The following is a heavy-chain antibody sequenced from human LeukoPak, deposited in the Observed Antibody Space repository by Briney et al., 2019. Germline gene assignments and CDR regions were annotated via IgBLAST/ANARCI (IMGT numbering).Heavy chain of an antibody. V-gene: IGHV5-51*01. Sequence: GESLKISCKGSGYSFATYWIDWVRQMPGKGLEWMGVIYPGDSDTRYSPAFQGQVTISADKSISTVYLQWSSLKASDTAMYYCARRRVAGVIRHDFDIWGQGTMVTVSS. J-gene: IGHJ3*02. CDR3: ARRRVAGVIRHDFDI. CDR2: IYPGDSDT. D-gene: IGHD3-10*01. CDR1: GYSFATYW.